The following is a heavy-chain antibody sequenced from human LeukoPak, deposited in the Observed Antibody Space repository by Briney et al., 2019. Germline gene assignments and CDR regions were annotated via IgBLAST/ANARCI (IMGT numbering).Heavy chain of an antibody. V-gene: IGHV4-34*01. CDR1: GGSLSSGGYY. Sequence: SQTLSLTCTVSGGSLSSGGYYWNWIRQPPGKGLEWIGEINHSGSTNYNPSLKSRVTISVDTSKNQFSLKLSSVTAADTAVYYCARGLFRAVAGLFDYWGQGTLVTVSS. CDR3: ARGLFRAVAGLFDY. J-gene: IGHJ4*02. CDR2: INHSGST. D-gene: IGHD6-19*01.